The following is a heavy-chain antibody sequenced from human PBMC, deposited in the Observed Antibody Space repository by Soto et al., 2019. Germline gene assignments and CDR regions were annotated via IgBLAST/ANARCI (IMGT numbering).Heavy chain of an antibody. D-gene: IGHD3-16*01. CDR2: INPSSGGT. V-gene: IGHV1-46*01. J-gene: IGHJ4*02. CDR1: GYTFTNYY. Sequence: QVQLVQSGAEVKKPGASVKVSCKASGYTFTNYYMHWVRQAPGQGLEWMGIINPSSGGTSYAQKFQGRVTMTRDTSTSTVYMELSSLSSEDTAVYSCARDYTLAYWGQGTLVTVSS. CDR3: ARDYTLAY.